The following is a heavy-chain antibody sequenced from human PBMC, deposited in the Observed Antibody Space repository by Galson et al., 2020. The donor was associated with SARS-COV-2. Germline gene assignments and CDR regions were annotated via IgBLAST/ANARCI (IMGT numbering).Heavy chain of an antibody. CDR2: VSGTGFGT. CDR3: AKDYYNFWRGTYYGTEYFQD. CDR1: GFTFSLYA. J-gene: IGHJ1*01. D-gene: IGHD3-3*01. Sequence: GASLKISCAASGFTFSLYAMTWVRQAPGRGLEWVSSVSGTGFGTFYADSEKGRSTISRDNSKNTLHLQMNSLRAEDTAIYDCAKDYYNFWRGTYYGTEYFQDWGQGTLVTVAS. V-gene: IGHV3-23*01.